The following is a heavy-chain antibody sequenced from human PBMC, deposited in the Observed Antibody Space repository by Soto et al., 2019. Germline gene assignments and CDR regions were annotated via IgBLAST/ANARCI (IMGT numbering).Heavy chain of an antibody. V-gene: IGHV1-18*04. Sequence: ASVKVSCKASGYTFTSYGISWVRQAPGQGLEWMGWISAYNGNTNYAQKLQGRVTVTTDTSSSTAYMELRNLRSDDTAVYYCARAGIGDSSGYTSYWGQGTLVTVSS. CDR2: ISAYNGNT. CDR3: ARAGIGDSSGYTSY. D-gene: IGHD3-22*01. J-gene: IGHJ4*02. CDR1: GYTFTSYG.